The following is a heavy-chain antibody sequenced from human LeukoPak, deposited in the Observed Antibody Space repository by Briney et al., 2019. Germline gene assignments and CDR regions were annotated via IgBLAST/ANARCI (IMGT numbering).Heavy chain of an antibody. V-gene: IGHV5-51*01. Sequence: GESLKISCKVSGCRLTSYLMGCVGQMPGKGLEWMGLIFPGDSDTRYSPAFQGQVTISADKSINTAYLQWRSLKASDTAMYYCARPVDFGGECSDAWGQGTLVTVSS. D-gene: IGHD4-23*01. CDR2: IFPGDSDT. CDR3: ARPVDFGGECSDA. J-gene: IGHJ4*02. CDR1: GCRLTSYL.